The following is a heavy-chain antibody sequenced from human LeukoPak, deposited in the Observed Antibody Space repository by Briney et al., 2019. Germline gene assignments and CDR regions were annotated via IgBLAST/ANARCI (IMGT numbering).Heavy chain of an antibody. J-gene: IGHJ4*02. Sequence: SGPTLVNPTETLTLTCTVSGFSLSNARMGVSWIRQPPGKALEWLAHIFSNDEKSHSTSLKSRLTISKDTSKSQVVLTMTNMDPVDTATYYCARIQRYFDWLLYPFDYWGQGTLVTVSS. D-gene: IGHD3-9*01. CDR2: IFSNDEK. CDR1: GFSLSNARMG. V-gene: IGHV2-26*01. CDR3: ARIQRYFDWLLYPFDY.